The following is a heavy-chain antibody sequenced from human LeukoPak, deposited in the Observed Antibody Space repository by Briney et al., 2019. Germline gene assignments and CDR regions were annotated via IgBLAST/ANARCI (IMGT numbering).Heavy chain of an antibody. CDR2: IKQDGSEK. CDR3: AKVTRVYSSSWYWFDP. J-gene: IGHJ5*02. CDR1: GFTFSSYW. Sequence: SGGSLRLSCAASGFTFSSYWMSWVRQAPGKGLEWVANIKQDGSEKYYVDSVKGRFTISRDNAKNSLYLQMNSLRAEDTAVYYCAKVTRVYSSSWYWFDPWGQGTLVTVSS. D-gene: IGHD6-13*01. V-gene: IGHV3-7*01.